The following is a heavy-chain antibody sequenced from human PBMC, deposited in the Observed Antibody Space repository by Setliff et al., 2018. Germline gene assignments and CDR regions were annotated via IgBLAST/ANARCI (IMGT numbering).Heavy chain of an antibody. CDR3: ARGGYSYGLGGFPLDY. CDR2: IYTSGST. D-gene: IGHD5-18*01. J-gene: IGHJ4*02. CDR1: GGSISRGSYG. Sequence: PSETLSLTCTVSGGSISRGSYGWSWIRQPAGKGLEWIGRIYTSGSTNYNPSLKSRVTISVDTSKNQFSLKLSSVTAADTAVYYCARGGYSYGLGGFPLDYWGQGTLVTVSS. V-gene: IGHV4-61*02.